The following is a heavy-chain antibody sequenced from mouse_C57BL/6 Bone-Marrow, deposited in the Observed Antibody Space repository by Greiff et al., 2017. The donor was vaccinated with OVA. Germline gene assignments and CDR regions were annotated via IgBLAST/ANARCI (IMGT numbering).Heavy chain of an antibody. CDR3: ARDRGYGSGAMDY. Sequence: EVHLVESEGGLVQPGSSMKLSCTASGFTFSDYYMAWVRQVPEKGLEWVANINYDGSSTYYLDSLKSRFIISRDNAKNILYLQMSSLKSEDTATDYCARDRGYGSGAMDYWGQGTSGTVSS. J-gene: IGHJ4*01. CDR2: INYDGSST. V-gene: IGHV5-16*01. CDR1: GFTFSDYY. D-gene: IGHD1-1*01.